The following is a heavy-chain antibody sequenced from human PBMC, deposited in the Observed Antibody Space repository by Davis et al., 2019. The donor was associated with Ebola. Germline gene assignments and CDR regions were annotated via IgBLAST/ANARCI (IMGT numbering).Heavy chain of an antibody. Sequence: SETLSLTCTVSGGSISSSNYYWVWIRQPPGKGLEWIGSIYYSGSTYYNPSLKSRVTISVDTSKNHFSLKLSSVTAADTAVFYCASGVVAANGYYYGMDVWGQGTTVTVSS. D-gene: IGHD2-15*01. CDR3: ASGVVAANGYYYGMDV. CDR1: GGSISSSNYY. V-gene: IGHV4-39*02. J-gene: IGHJ6*02. CDR2: IYYSGST.